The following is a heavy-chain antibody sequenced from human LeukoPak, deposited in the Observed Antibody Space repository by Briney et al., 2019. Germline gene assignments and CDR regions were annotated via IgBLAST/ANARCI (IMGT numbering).Heavy chain of an antibody. D-gene: IGHD3-16*02. Sequence: SETLSLTCTVSGGSIGSYYWSWIRQPAGKGLEWIGRIYTSGSTNYNPSLKSRVTMSVDTSQNQFSLKLSSVTAADTAVYYCALRATYYDYVWGSYRKEVDYWGQGTLVTVSS. CDR1: GGSIGSYY. J-gene: IGHJ4*02. CDR2: IYTSGST. CDR3: ALRATYYDYVWGSYRKEVDY. V-gene: IGHV4-4*07.